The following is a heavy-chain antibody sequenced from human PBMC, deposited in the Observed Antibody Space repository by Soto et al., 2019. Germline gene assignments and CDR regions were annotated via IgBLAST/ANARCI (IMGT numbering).Heavy chain of an antibody. J-gene: IGHJ4*02. CDR1: GFTFSSYA. Sequence: QVQLVESGGGVVQPGRSLRLSCAASGFTFSSYAMHWVRQAPGKGLEWVAVISYDGSNKYYADSVKGRFTISRDNSKNTLYLQMNSLRAEDTAVYYWARDRRYGGNSAADYWGQGTLVTVSS. V-gene: IGHV3-30-3*01. CDR2: ISYDGSNK. CDR3: ARDRRYGGNSAADY. D-gene: IGHD2-21*02.